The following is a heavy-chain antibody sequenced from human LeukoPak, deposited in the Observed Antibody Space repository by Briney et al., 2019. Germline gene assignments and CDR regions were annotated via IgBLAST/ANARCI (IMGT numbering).Heavy chain of an antibody. J-gene: IGHJ4*02. CDR3: ARAPLSYGDYSEHFDY. D-gene: IGHD4-17*01. Sequence: ASVKVSCKASGGTFSSYAISWVRQAPGQGLEWMGWINPNSGGTNYAQKFQGRVTMTRDTSISTAYMELSRLRSDDTAVYYCARAPLSYGDYSEHFDYWGQGTLVTVSS. CDR2: INPNSGGT. CDR1: GGTFSSYA. V-gene: IGHV1-2*02.